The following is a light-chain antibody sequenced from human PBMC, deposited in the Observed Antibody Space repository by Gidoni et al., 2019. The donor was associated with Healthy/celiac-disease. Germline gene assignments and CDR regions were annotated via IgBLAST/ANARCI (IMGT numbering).Light chain of an antibody. V-gene: IGKV1-17*03. CDR3: LQYNSYPLT. CDR2: AAS. CDR1: QVISNY. J-gene: IGKJ3*01. Sequence: DIKLSPSPSAMSASVGDRVTITCRASQVISNYLAWYQQKPGKVPKLLIYAASNLESGVPSRFSGSGSGTEFTLTISSLQPEDFATYYCLQYNSYPLTFXPXTKVDIK.